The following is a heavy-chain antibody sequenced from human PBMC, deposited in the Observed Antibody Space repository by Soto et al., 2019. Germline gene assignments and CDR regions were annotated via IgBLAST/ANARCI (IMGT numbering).Heavy chain of an antibody. D-gene: IGHD3-10*01. V-gene: IGHV4-59*01. CDR1: GGSISSYY. CDR3: ARDMGSMVRGGVTRRRAFDI. Sequence: SETLSLTCTVSGGSISSYYWSWIRQPPGKGLEWIGYIYYSGSTDYNPSLKSRVTISVDTSKNQFSLKLSSVTAADTAVYYCARDMGSMVRGGVTRRRAFDIWGQGTMVTVSS. CDR2: IYYSGST. J-gene: IGHJ3*02.